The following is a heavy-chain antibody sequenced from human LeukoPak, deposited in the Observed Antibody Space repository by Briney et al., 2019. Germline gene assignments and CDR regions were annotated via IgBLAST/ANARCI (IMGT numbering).Heavy chain of an antibody. CDR1: GFTFSDYY. CDR2: ISSSGSTI. Sequence: GGSLRLSCAASGFTFSDYYMNWIRQAPGKGLEWVSYISSSGSTIYYADSVKGRFTISRDNTKNTLYLQMNSLRAEDTAVYYCARESGLAVAGIGFDYWGQGTLVTVSS. J-gene: IGHJ4*02. CDR3: ARESGLAVAGIGFDY. D-gene: IGHD6-19*01. V-gene: IGHV3-11*04.